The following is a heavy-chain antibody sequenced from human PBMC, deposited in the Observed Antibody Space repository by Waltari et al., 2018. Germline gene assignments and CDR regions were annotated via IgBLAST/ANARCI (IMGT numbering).Heavy chain of an antibody. CDR2: ISSRSYI. V-gene: IGHV3-21*01. J-gene: IGHJ3*02. CDR3: GRDVYGDYVGGGGGAFDI. Sequence: EVQLVESGGGLVKPGGSLRLSCAASGFTLSTYRMTWFRQAPGKGLEWVSSISSRSYIYYVDSVKGRLTISRENAKNSLYLQMNSLRAEDTAVYYCGRDVYGDYVGGGGGAFDIWGQGTMVTVSS. CDR1: GFTLSTYR. D-gene: IGHD4-17*01.